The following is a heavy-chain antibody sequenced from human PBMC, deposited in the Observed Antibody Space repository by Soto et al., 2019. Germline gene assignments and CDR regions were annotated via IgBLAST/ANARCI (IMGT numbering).Heavy chain of an antibody. CDR1: GYTFTSYA. CDR3: ARDSLDYYDSSGYYVPRAAPYYYYYGMDV. Sequence: ASVKVSCKASGYTFTSYAMHWVRQAPGQRLEWMGWINAGNGNTKYSPKFQGRVTITRDTSASTAYMELSSLRSEDTAVYYCARDSLDYYDSSGYYVPRAAPYYYYYGMDVWGQGTTVTVSS. V-gene: IGHV1-3*01. J-gene: IGHJ6*02. CDR2: INAGNGNT. D-gene: IGHD3-22*01.